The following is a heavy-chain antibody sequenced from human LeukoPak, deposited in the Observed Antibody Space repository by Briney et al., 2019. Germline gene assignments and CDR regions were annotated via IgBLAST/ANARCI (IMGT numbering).Heavy chain of an antibody. CDR3: AGAIRRLYYYYYMDV. Sequence: SETLSLTCAVYGGSFSGYYWSWIRQPPGKGLEWIGEINHSGSTNYNPSLKSRVTISVDTSKNQFSLKLSSVTAADTAVYYCAGAIRRLYYYYYMDVWGKGTTVTVSS. CDR2: INHSGST. CDR1: GGSFSGYY. J-gene: IGHJ6*03. D-gene: IGHD2-2*01. V-gene: IGHV4-34*01.